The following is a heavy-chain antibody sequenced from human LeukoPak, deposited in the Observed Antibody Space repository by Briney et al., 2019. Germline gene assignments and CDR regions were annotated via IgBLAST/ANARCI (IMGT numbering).Heavy chain of an antibody. CDR3: AGLVGRYSSGLYYYYFDY. Sequence: PSGTLSLTCTVSGDSINSFDLWSWVRQPPGKGLEWIGEMYLSGTTHSNPSVKSRVTIPIDKSKNQFFLNLSSVTAADTAIYYCAGLVGRYSSGLYYYYFDYWGQGTLVTVSS. V-gene: IGHV4-4*02. J-gene: IGHJ4*02. CDR1: GDSINSFDL. D-gene: IGHD3-22*01. CDR2: MYLSGTT.